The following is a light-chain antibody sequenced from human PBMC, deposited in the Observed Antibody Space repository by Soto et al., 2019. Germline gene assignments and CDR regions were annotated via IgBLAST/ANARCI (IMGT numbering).Light chain of an antibody. CDR3: QQNGRSSA. V-gene: IGKV3-20*01. CDR1: QSVIRSN. Sequence: VSALSPGALSLSPGKRATLSCRASQSVIRSNLHSHQQKPCQAPKILLYAASSRNTSIPDRISGRASGADFTLSIIRLEPEGLAVHYCQQNGRSSAFGQGTRLEIK. CDR2: AAS. J-gene: IGKJ5*01.